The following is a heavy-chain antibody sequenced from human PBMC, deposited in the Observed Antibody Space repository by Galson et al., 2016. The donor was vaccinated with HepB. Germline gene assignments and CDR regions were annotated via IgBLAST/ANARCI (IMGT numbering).Heavy chain of an antibody. CDR1: GGSLSIYA. Sequence: SVKVSCKASGGSLSIYAISWVRQAPGQGLEWMGGIIPILGTTNYAQKFQGRVTITADESSNTGYMELSSLRSDDTAVYYCARDQENTGNVFDYWGQGTPVTVSS. CDR3: ARDQENTGNVFDY. CDR2: IIPILGTT. D-gene: IGHD1-26*01. J-gene: IGHJ4*02. V-gene: IGHV1-69*13.